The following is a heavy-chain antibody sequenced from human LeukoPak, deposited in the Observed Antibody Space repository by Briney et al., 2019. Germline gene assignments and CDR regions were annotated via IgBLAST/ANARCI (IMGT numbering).Heavy chain of an antibody. J-gene: IGHJ6*03. CDR1: GFTFSSYS. D-gene: IGHD6-13*01. V-gene: IGHV3-21*04. Sequence: GGSLRLSCAASGFTFSSYSMNWVRQAPGKGLEWVSSISSSSSYIYYADSVKGRFTISRDNSKNTLYLQMDSLRAEDTAVYYCAKGAAAAGPDYYYYYMDVWGKGTTVTVSS. CDR3: AKGAAAAGPDYYYYYMDV. CDR2: ISSSSSYI.